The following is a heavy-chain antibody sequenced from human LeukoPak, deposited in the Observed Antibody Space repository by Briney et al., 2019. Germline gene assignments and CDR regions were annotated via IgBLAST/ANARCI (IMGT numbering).Heavy chain of an antibody. CDR1: GGSFSGYY. D-gene: IGHD3-22*01. J-gene: IGHJ4*02. CDR3: ARGRRSQSYYYDSSGSFDY. CDR2: INHSGST. V-gene: IGHV4-34*01. Sequence: SETLSLTCAVYGGSFSGYYWSWIRQPPGKGLEWIGEINHSGSTNYNPSLKSRVTISVDTSKNQFSLKLSSVTAADTAVYYCARGRRSQSYYYDSSGSFDYWDQGTLVTVSS.